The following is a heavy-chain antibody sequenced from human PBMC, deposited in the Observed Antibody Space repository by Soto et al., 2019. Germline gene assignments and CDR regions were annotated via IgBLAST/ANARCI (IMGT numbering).Heavy chain of an antibody. D-gene: IGHD2-15*01. CDR2: MNPNSFNT. Sequence: ASVKVSCKASGYTFTSYDINWVRQATGQGLEWMGWMNPNSFNTGYAQKFQGRVTMTRNTSISTAYIELSSLRSEDTAVYYCARGCSGNSWGDYYYYMDVWGKGTTVTVSS. CDR3: ARGCSGNSWGDYYYYMDV. V-gene: IGHV1-8*01. CDR1: GYTFTSYD. J-gene: IGHJ6*03.